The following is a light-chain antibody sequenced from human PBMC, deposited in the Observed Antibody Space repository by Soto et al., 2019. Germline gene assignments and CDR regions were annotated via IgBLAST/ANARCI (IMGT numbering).Light chain of an antibody. CDR2: EVS. J-gene: IGLJ2*01. V-gene: IGLV2-14*01. CDR1: SSDVGANNY. CDR3: SSSAGTNTFVL. Sequence: QSALTQPASVSGSPGQPITISCTGTSSDVGANNYVSWYQHHPGKAPKLLIYEVSNRPSGVSSRFSGSKSGNTASLTISGLQAEDEADYYCSSSAGTNTFVLFGGGTKLTVL.